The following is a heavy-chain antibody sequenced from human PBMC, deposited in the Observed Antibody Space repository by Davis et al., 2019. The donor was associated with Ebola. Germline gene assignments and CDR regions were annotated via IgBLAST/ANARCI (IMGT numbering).Heavy chain of an antibody. CDR1: GFTFDDYA. V-gene: IGHV3-9*01. CDR2: ISWNSGSI. J-gene: IGHJ6*02. CDR3: ARDISGSYGDLNGMDV. Sequence: SLKISCAASGFTFDDYAMHWVRQAPGKGLEWVSGISWNSGSIGYADSVKGRFTISRDNAKNSLYLQMNSLRAEDTAVYYCARDISGSYGDLNGMDVWGQGTTVTVSS. D-gene: IGHD4-17*01.